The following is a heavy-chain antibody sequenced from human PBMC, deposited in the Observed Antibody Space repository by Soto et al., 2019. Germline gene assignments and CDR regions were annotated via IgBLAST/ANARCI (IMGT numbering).Heavy chain of an antibody. CDR2: IYRGGTT. D-gene: IGHD1-7*01. V-gene: IGHV3-53*01. CDR3: ARGYRVGNYDYGMDV. Sequence: PGVSLRRSCAASGFTVSSNCMYWVRQAPGKGLEWVSDIYRGGTTYYADSVRGRFIISRDNSKNTLYLQMNSLRAEDTAVYYCARGYRVGNYDYGMDVWGQGTTVTVSS. J-gene: IGHJ6*02. CDR1: GFTVSSNC.